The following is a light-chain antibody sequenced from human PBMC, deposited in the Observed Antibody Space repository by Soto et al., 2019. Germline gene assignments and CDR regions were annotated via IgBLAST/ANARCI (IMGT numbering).Light chain of an antibody. CDR2: AAS. V-gene: IGKV1-39*01. Sequence: DIQMTQSPSSLSASVGDRVTITCRASESITSYLNWYQQKPGKAPNILIYAASSLQSVVPSRLSGSGSGTDFTLTITSLQPEDFATYYCQQSYSLPWTFCQGTNVEI. CDR3: QQSYSLPWT. CDR1: ESITSY. J-gene: IGKJ1*01.